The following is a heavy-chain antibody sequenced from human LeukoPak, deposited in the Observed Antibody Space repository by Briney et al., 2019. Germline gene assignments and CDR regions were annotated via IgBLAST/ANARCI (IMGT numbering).Heavy chain of an antibody. D-gene: IGHD3-22*01. J-gene: IGHJ3*02. CDR2: INPNSGGT. CDR3: ARDTYYYDSSDSPDDVFDI. CDR1: GYTFTGHY. Sequence: ASVKVSCKASGYTFTGHYMHWVRQAPGQGLEWMGWINPNSGGTNYAQKFQGRVTMTRDTSISTAYMELSRLTSDDTAVYYCARDTYYYDSSDSPDDVFDIWGQGTMVTVSS. V-gene: IGHV1-2*02.